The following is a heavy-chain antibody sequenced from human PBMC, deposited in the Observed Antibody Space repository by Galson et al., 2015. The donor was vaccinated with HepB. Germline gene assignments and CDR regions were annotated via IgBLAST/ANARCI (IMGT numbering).Heavy chain of an antibody. V-gene: IGHV3-33*06. CDR2: TWYDGTDK. CDR3: VKDRGMGSAWHVLEH. D-gene: IGHD6-25*01. Sequence: SLRLSCAASGFNFGSSGMQWVRQAPGKGLEWVAVTWYDGTDKKYAESVKGRFTISRDNSKNTLYLQMNSVRVEDTAVYYWVKDRGMGSAWHVLEHWGQGALVTVSS. CDR1: GFNFGSSG. J-gene: IGHJ4*02.